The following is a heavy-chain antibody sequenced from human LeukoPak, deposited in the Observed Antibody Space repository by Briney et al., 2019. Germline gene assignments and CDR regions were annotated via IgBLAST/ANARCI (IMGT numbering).Heavy chain of an antibody. CDR3: ARVGSDVGALDY. J-gene: IGHJ4*02. Sequence: ASVKVSCKASGGTFSSYAISWVRQAPGQGLEWMGRIIPILGIANYAQKFQGRVTITADKSTSTAYMGLSSLRSEDTAVYYCARVGSDVGALDYWGQGTLVTVSS. V-gene: IGHV1-69*04. CDR1: GGTFSSYA. D-gene: IGHD1-26*01. CDR2: IIPILGIA.